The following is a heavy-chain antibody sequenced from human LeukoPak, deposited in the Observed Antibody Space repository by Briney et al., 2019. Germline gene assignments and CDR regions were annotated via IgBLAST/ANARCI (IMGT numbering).Heavy chain of an antibody. J-gene: IGHJ5*02. CDR1: GFTVSSNY. Sequence: GGSLRLSCAASGFTVSSNYMSWVRQAPGKGLEWVSVIYSGGSTYYADSVKGRFTIPRDNSKNTLYLQMNSLRAEDTAVYYCASSLLYYDILTGYYTFFPWGQGTLVTVSS. D-gene: IGHD3-9*01. V-gene: IGHV3-66*01. CDR2: IYSGGST. CDR3: ASSLLYYDILTGYYTFFP.